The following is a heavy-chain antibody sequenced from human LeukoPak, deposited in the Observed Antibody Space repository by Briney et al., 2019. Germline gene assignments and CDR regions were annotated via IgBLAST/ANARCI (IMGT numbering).Heavy chain of an antibody. CDR3: ARLPPQLGYSGYEMLFDY. V-gene: IGHV5-51*01. J-gene: IGHJ4*02. Sequence: GESLKISCKGSGYSFTSYWIGWLRQMPGKGLEWMGMIYPGDPDTRYSPSFQGQVTISADKSVTTAYLRWSSLKAADTALYYCARLPPQLGYSGYEMLFDYWGQGTLVTVSS. D-gene: IGHD5-12*01. CDR1: GYSFTSYW. CDR2: IYPGDPDT.